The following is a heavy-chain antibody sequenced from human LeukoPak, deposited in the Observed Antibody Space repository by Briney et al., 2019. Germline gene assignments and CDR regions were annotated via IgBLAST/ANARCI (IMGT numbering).Heavy chain of an antibody. CDR2: IYYSGST. Sequence: PSETLSLTCTVSGGSISSYYWSWIRQPPGKGLEWIGYIYYSGSTNYNPSLKSRVTISVDTSKNQFSLKLSSVTAADTAVYYCARVGAVAGQKYYFDYWGQGTLVTVSS. D-gene: IGHD6-19*01. V-gene: IGHV4-59*01. CDR1: GGSISSYY. CDR3: ARVGAVAGQKYYFDY. J-gene: IGHJ4*02.